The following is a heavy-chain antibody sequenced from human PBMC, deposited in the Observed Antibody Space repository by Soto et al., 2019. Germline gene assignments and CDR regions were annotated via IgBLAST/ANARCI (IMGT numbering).Heavy chain of an antibody. Sequence: TLCVTCSVYGDSINNYESYCTWIRQPPGEGLEWIGHIYYTGSTSYKTSLESRISISLATYRNQFSLKVNSVSAADTAVYYCARDRPPSPNLFPAWAHGPRLTV. V-gene: IGHV4-30-4*01. CDR2: IYYTGST. CDR3: ARDRPPSPNLFPA. J-gene: IGHJ5*01. CDR1: GDSINNYESY.